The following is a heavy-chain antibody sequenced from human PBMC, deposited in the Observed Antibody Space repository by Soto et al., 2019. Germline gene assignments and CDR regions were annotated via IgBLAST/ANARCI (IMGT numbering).Heavy chain of an antibody. J-gene: IGHJ2*01. CDR3: AREIMPLTNDWYFDL. CDR1: GGSISGGGYY. Sequence: SETLSLTCTVSGGSISGGGYYWSWIRQHPGKGLEWIGHIYDSGSTYYNPSLKSRLTISVDTSKNQFSLRLSSVTAADTAVYYCAREIMPLTNDWYFDLWGRGTLVTVSS. V-gene: IGHV4-30-4*08. D-gene: IGHD2-8*01. CDR2: IYDSGST.